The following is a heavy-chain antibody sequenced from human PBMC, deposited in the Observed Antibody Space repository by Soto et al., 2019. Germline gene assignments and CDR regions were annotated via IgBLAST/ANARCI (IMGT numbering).Heavy chain of an antibody. Sequence: QVHLVQSGAEVKKPGASVKVSCRSSGYTFTSNAIHWVRQAPGQSREWWGWVNAGNGYTKYLQNFQDRVTISSDTSASTAYMELNSLRSEDTAVYYCARGAHTYGYVFDYWGQGTLVTVSS. CDR2: VNAGNGYT. D-gene: IGHD5-18*01. CDR3: ARGAHTYGYVFDY. V-gene: IGHV1-3*01. J-gene: IGHJ4*02. CDR1: GYTFTSNA.